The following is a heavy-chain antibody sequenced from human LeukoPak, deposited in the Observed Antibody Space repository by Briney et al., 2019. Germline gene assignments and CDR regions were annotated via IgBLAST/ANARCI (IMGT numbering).Heavy chain of an antibody. CDR3: ARVNRYSGYDFDQ. D-gene: IGHD5-12*01. CDR2: INQGGSEK. Sequence: SXVRQAPGXXLEWVANINQGGSEKYYVESVKDRFTISRDNAKNSLYLQMSSLRAEDTAVYYCARVNRYSGYDFDQWGQGTLVTVSS. V-gene: IGHV3-7*01. J-gene: IGHJ5*02.